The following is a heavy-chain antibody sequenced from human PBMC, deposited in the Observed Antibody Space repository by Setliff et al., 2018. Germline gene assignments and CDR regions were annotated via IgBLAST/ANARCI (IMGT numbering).Heavy chain of an antibody. J-gene: IGHJ5*02. D-gene: IGHD3-10*01. CDR2: ISGDASEI. CDR3: VRLLDSYL. V-gene: IGHV3-74*01. Sequence: PGGSLRLSCAASGFTFSNFWLHWGRQAPGKGLEWISRISGDASEIYYANSVTGRFTISRDNAKNTVYLQMNNLRSEDTAVYFCVRLLDSYLWGQGTLVTVSS. CDR1: GFTFSNFW.